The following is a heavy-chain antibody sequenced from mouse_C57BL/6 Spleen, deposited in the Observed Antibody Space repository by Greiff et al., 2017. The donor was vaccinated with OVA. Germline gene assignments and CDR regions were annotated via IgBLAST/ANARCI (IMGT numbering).Heavy chain of an antibody. CDR2: IDPSDSET. CDR1: GYTFTSYW. D-gene: IGHD1-1*01. Sequence: VQLQQPGAELVRPGSSVKLSCKASGYTFTSYWMHWVKQRPIQGLEWIGNIDPSDSETHYNQKFKDKATLTVDKSSSTAYMQLSSLTSGDSAVYDCARNYYGSGRAMDYWGQGTSVTVSA. J-gene: IGHJ4*01. V-gene: IGHV1-52*01. CDR3: ARNYYGSGRAMDY.